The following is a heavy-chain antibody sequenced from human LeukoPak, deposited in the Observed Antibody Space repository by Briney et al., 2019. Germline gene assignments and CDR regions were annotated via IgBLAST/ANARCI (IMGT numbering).Heavy chain of an antibody. J-gene: IGHJ6*03. CDR2: ISAYNGNT. CDR3: ARDPLSGYYSYCYYYMDV. Sequence: EASVKVPCKASGYTFTSYGISWVRQAPGQGLEWMGWISAYNGNTNYAQKLQGRVTMTTDTSTSTAYMELRSLRSDDTAVYYCARDPLSGYYSYCYYYMDVWGKGTTVTVSS. V-gene: IGHV1-18*01. D-gene: IGHD3-22*01. CDR1: GYTFTSYG.